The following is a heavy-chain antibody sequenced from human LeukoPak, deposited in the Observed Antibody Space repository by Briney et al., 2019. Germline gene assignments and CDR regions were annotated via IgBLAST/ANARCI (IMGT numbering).Heavy chain of an antibody. CDR2: INHSGST. Sequence: SEXXSLTCAVYGGSFSGYYWSWIRQPPGKGLEWIGEINHSGSTNYNPSLKSRVTISVDTSKNQFSLKLSSVTAADTAVYYCARGRLFDYWGQGTLVTVSS. CDR3: ARGRLFDY. V-gene: IGHV4-34*01. CDR1: GGSFSGYY. J-gene: IGHJ4*02.